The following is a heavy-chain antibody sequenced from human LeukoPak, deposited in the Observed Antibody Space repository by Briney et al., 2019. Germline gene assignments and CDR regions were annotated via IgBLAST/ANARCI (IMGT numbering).Heavy chain of an antibody. V-gene: IGHV3-48*03. Sequence: PGGSLRLSCAASGFTFNIYEMNWVRQAPGKGLEWVSYISGSYSTIYYADSVKGRFTISRDNAKSTLHLQMNSLRAEDTAIYYCATDYYHSSGQSPDAFDIWGQGTMVTVYS. CDR2: ISGSYSTI. CDR1: GFTFNIYE. J-gene: IGHJ3*02. CDR3: ATDYYHSSGQSPDAFDI. D-gene: IGHD3-22*01.